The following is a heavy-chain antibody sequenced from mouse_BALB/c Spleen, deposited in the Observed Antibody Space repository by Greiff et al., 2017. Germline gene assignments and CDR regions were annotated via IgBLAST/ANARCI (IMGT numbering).Heavy chain of an antibody. J-gene: IGHJ3*01. CDR2: ISYSGST. CDR1: GYSITSDYA. V-gene: IGHV3-2*02. CDR3: ARSDYDRPPWFAY. Sequence: EVKLMESGPGLVKPSQSLSLTCTVTGYSITSDYAWNWIRQFPGNKLEWMGYISYSGSTSYNPSLKSRISITRDTSKNQFFLQLNSVTTEDTATYYCARSDYDRPPWFAYWGQGTLVTVSA. D-gene: IGHD2-4*01.